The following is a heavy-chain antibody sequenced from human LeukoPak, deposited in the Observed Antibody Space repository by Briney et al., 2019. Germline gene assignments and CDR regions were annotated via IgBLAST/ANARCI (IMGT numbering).Heavy chain of an antibody. CDR3: AKNVDTAGSHFDY. Sequence: GGSLRLSCAASGFTFSSFALSWVRQAPGKGLEWVSGVSYTRVATYYADSVKGRFTISRDNSKNTLYLQMNSLRAEDTAVYYCAKNVDTAGSHFDYWGQGTLVTVSS. D-gene: IGHD5-18*01. V-gene: IGHV3-23*01. CDR2: VSYTRVAT. J-gene: IGHJ4*02. CDR1: GFTFSSFA.